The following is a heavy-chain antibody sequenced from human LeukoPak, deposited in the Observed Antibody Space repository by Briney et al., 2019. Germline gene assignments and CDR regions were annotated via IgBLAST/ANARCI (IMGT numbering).Heavy chain of an antibody. CDR2: INSDGSSA. CDR1: GFTFSSHW. Sequence: PGGSLRLSCEASGFTFSSHWMHWVRQAPGKGLVWVSRINSDGSSASYADSVKGRFTISRDNAKDTLYLQMNSLRAEDTALYYCASGGIYYGAAFDFWGQGTLVTVSS. J-gene: IGHJ4*02. D-gene: IGHD1-26*01. V-gene: IGHV3-74*01. CDR3: ASGGIYYGAAFDF.